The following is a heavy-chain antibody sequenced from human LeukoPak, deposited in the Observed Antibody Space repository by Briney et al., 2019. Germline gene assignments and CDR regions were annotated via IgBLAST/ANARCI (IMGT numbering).Heavy chain of an antibody. CDR2: ISYDGTNK. D-gene: IGHD5-12*01. J-gene: IGHJ4*02. CDR3: AKRGYSGYDLDY. V-gene: IGHV3-30*18. CDR1: GFTFSSYV. Sequence: GGSLRLSCAASGFTFSSYVMHWVRQAQGKGLEWVAGISYDGTNKHYADSVKGRFTISRDNSKNTLFLQMNSLRPEDTAVHYCAKRGYSGYDLDYWGQGTLVTVSS.